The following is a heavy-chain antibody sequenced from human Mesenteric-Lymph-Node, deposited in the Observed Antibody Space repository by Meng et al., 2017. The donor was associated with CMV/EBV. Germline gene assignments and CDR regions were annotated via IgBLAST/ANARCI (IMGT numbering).Heavy chain of an antibody. CDR1: GGSISSSTYH. J-gene: IGHJ4*02. D-gene: IGHD2-2*01. Sequence: SETLSLTCTVSGGSISSSTYHWGWIRQPPGKGLEWIGNVHYSGSTYYSPSLKSRVTLSVDTSKNQFSLKMTSVTAADTAVYYCVVVPAAVNYWGQGTLVTVSS. CDR3: VVVPAAVNY. V-gene: IGHV4-39*07. CDR2: VHYSGST.